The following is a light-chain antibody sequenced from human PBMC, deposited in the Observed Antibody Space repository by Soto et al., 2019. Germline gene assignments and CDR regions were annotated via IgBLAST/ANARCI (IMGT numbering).Light chain of an antibody. CDR2: AAS. CDR1: QGISSY. Sequence: AIRMTQSPSSLSASTGDRVTITCRASQGISSYLAWYQQKPGKAPKLLIYAASTLQSGVPSRFSGSGSGTDFTLTISCLQSEGFATYYCQQYYSYPLTFGGGTKVEIK. CDR3: QQYYSYPLT. V-gene: IGKV1-8*01. J-gene: IGKJ4*01.